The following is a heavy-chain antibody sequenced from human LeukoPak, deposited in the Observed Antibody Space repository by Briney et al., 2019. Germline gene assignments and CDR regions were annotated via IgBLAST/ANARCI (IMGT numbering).Heavy chain of an antibody. J-gene: IGHJ4*02. D-gene: IGHD3-22*01. V-gene: IGHV1-18*01. CDR2: ISAYNGHT. CDR3: ARGFPPRRLYDSSGYYSYYFDY. CDR1: GYTFTSYG. Sequence: ASVKASCKASGYTFTSYGISWVRQAPGQGLEWMGWISAYNGHTKYAQKFQGRVTMTTDTSTSTAYMELRSLRSDDTAVYYCARGFPPRRLYDSSGYYSYYFDYWGQGTLVTVSS.